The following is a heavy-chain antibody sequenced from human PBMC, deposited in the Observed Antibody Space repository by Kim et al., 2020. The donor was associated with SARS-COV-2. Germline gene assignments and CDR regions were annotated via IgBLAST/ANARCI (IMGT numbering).Heavy chain of an antibody. CDR3: ARGYTAIDY. Sequence: GSTYYTPSLKSRVTISVDTSKNQFSLKLSSVTAADTAVYYCARGYTAIDYWGQGTLVTVSS. CDR2: GST. V-gene: IGHV4-31*02. J-gene: IGHJ4*02. D-gene: IGHD5-18*01.